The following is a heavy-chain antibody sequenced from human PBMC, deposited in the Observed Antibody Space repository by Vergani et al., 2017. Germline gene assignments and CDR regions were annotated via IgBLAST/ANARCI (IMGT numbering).Heavy chain of an antibody. Sequence: QVQLLESGPGLLKPSATLSLTCSVSGYSIGSGFYWAWIRQSPGEGLQWLTSIHNRGKTYHNPSLKSRVSVSLDTSKNRISLNLTSVTATDTAVYYCARSQGDYWYFDLWGPGSLVTVSS. CDR2: IHNRGKT. V-gene: IGHV4-38-2*01. CDR3: ARSQGDYWYFDL. CDR1: GYSIGSGFY. J-gene: IGHJ2*01. D-gene: IGHD2-21*01.